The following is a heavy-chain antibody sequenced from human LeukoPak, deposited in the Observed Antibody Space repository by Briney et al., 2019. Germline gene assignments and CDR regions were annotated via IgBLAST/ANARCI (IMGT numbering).Heavy chain of an antibody. D-gene: IGHD1-26*01. CDR3: ARSQRGSFDY. Sequence: PGGSLRLSCVASGFTFRNYWMSWVRQAPGRGLESVANINQDGSGEYYVDSVKGRFTISRDNAKHSLYLQMNSLRAEDTAIFYCARSQRGSFDYWGQGTLVTVSS. V-gene: IGHV3-7*01. CDR2: INQDGSGE. J-gene: IGHJ4*02. CDR1: GFTFRNYW.